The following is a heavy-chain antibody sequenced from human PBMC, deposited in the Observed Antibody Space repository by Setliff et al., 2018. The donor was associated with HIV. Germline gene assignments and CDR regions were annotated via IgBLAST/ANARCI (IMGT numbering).Heavy chain of an antibody. CDR3: TTGIVSVAGIFPYYFYYMDV. Sequence: PGGSLRLSCAVSGFNFKSAWMTWVRQAPGKGLEWVGRIKSKNDGGTTDYAAPVKGRFSILRDDSKNTLYMQMNSLKTEDTAVYYCTTGIVSVAGIFPYYFYYMDVWGEGTTVTVSS. V-gene: IGHV3-15*01. CDR1: GFNFKSAW. CDR2: IKSKNDGGTT. J-gene: IGHJ6*03. D-gene: IGHD6-19*01.